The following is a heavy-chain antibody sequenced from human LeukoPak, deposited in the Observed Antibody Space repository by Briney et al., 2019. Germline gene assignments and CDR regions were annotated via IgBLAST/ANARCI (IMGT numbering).Heavy chain of an antibody. CDR2: MYYSGTT. V-gene: IGHV4-59*12. D-gene: IGHD1-26*01. J-gene: IGHJ4*02. CDR3: ARRGSYQPFAYFDY. CDR1: GSSMNLYS. Sequence: SETLSLTCSVSGSSMNLYSWNWIRQSPGKGLEWIAYMYYSGTTNYNPSLENRAAISLDLSRHQFSLRLNSVTAADTAVYYCARRGSYQPFAYFDYWGQGTLVTVSS.